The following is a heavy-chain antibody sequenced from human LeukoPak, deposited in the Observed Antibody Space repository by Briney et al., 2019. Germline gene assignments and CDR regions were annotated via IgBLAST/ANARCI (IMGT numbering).Heavy chain of an antibody. D-gene: IGHD3-16*01. J-gene: IGHJ3*02. CDR3: ARDRSPFGYAFDI. Sequence: PGGSLRLSCAASGFTFSSYAMSWVRQAPGKGLEWVSAISGSGGSTYYADSVKGRFTISRDNSKNTLYLQMNSLRAEDTAVYYCARDRSPFGYAFDIWGQGTMVTVSS. CDR2: ISGSGGST. CDR1: GFTFSSYA. V-gene: IGHV3-23*01.